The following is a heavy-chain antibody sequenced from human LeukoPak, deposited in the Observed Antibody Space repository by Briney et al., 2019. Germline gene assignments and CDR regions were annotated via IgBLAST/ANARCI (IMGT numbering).Heavy chain of an antibody. J-gene: IGHJ4*02. Sequence: GGSLRLSCAASGVTVSGSYMSWVRQAPGKGLEWVSVIYTSGDTYYADSVKGRFAISRDSSKNTLYLQMNTLRTEDTAVYYCVRVRYSGSWFPVPNFDCWGQGTLVTVSS. CDR3: VRVRYSGSWFPVPNFDC. V-gene: IGHV3-66*01. CDR1: GVTVSGSY. D-gene: IGHD1-26*01. CDR2: IYTSGDT.